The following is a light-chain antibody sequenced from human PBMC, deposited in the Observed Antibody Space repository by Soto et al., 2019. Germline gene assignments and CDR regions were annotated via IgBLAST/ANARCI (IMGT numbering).Light chain of an antibody. CDR2: GAS. Sequence: TQSPCPLSLSPVERSTLCFMASQIISSNLAWYQQKPGQAPRLLIYGASTSATGIPARFSGSGSGTEFTLTISSLQSEDFAVYSCQQYNNWPLTFGQGTKVDIK. CDR1: QIISSN. V-gene: IGKV3-15*01. CDR3: QQYNNWPLT. J-gene: IGKJ1*01.